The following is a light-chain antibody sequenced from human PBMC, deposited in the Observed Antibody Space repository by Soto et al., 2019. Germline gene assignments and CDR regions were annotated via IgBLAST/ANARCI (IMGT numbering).Light chain of an antibody. Sequence: QSVLTQPPSASGTPGQRVTISCSGSSSKIGTNYVFWYQQLPGTAPKLLIYRNNQRPSGVPDRFSGSKSGTSASLAINGLRSEDEADYYCAAWDDSLSVFYVFGSGTKLTVL. CDR2: RNN. V-gene: IGLV1-47*01. CDR1: SSKIGTNY. J-gene: IGLJ1*01. CDR3: AAWDDSLSVFYV.